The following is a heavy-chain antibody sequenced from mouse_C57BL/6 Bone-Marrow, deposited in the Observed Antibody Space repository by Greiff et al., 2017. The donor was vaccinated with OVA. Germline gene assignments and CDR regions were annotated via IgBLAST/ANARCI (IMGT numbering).Heavy chain of an antibody. D-gene: IGHD2-3*01. CDR2: IYPRSGNT. V-gene: IGHV1-81*01. CDR1: GYTFTSYG. J-gene: IGHJ4*01. Sequence: QVQLKESGAELARPGASVKLSCKASGYTFTSYGISWVKQRTGQGLEWIGEIYPRSGNTYYNEKFKGKATLTADKSSSTAYMELRGLTSEDSAVYFCARRPYDGYLYAMDYWGQGTSVTVSS. CDR3: ARRPYDGYLYAMDY.